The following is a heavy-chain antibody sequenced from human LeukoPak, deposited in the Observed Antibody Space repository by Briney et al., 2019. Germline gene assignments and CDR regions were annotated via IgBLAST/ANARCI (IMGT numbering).Heavy chain of an antibody. V-gene: IGHV3-30-3*01. CDR3: AKDNNVAMVRGGLYGMDV. J-gene: IGHJ6*04. Sequence: GGSLRLSCAASGFTFSSYAMHWVRQAPGKGLEWVAVISYDGSNKYYADSVKGRFTISRDNSKNTLYLQMNSLRAEDTAVYYCAKDNNVAMVRGGLYGMDVWGKGTTVTVSS. CDR2: ISYDGSNK. CDR1: GFTFSSYA. D-gene: IGHD3-10*01.